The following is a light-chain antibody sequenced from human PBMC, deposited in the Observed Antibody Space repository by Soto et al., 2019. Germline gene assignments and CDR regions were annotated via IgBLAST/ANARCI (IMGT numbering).Light chain of an antibody. V-gene: IGLV2-11*01. CDR1: SSDVGGYAY. CDR2: DVT. CDR3: CSYAGSRGI. J-gene: IGLJ2*01. Sequence: QSALTQPRSVSGSPGQSVTISCTGSSSDVGGYAYVSWYQQHPDKAPKLMIFDVTKRPSGVPDRFSGSRSGNTASLTISGLQAEDEADYYCCSYAGSRGIFGGGTKLTVL.